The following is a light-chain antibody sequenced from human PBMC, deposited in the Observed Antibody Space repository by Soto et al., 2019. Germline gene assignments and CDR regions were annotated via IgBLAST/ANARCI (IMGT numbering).Light chain of an antibody. CDR2: SND. V-gene: IGLV1-44*01. J-gene: IGLJ3*02. Sequence: QAVVTQPPSASGTPGQRVTISCSGSSSNIGSNTVNWYQQLPGTAPKLLIYSNDQRPSGVPDRFSGSKSGTSVSLAISGLQSEDEADYYCAAWDDSLSGWVIGGGTQLTVL. CDR3: AAWDDSLSGWV. CDR1: SSNIGSNT.